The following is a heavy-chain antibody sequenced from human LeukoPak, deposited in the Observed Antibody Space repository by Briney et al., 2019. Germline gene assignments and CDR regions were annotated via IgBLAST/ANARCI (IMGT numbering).Heavy chain of an antibody. Sequence: SETLSLTCTVSGGSVGSGGYYWSWIRQPPGGGLEWIGDIYYIRNTNYNPSLKSRVTMSLDPSKNQFSLKLNSVTAADTAVYYCARTLSQSGSYRYYFAYWGQGTLVTVSS. CDR2: IYYIRNT. CDR1: GGSVGSGGYY. D-gene: IGHD1-26*01. V-gene: IGHV4-61*08. CDR3: ARTLSQSGSYRYYFAY. J-gene: IGHJ4*02.